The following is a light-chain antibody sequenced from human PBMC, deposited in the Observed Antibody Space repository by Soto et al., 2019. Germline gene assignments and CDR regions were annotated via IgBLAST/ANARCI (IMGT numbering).Light chain of an antibody. CDR1: QSVSSSY. CDR2: GAS. V-gene: IGKV3-20*01. Sequence: EIVMTQSPATLSVSPGERATLSCRASQSVSSSYLAWYQQKPGQAPRLLIHGASSRATGIPDRISGSGSGTDFTLTISRLEPEDFAVYYCQQYGSSPITLGQGTRLE. CDR3: QQYGSSPIT. J-gene: IGKJ5*01.